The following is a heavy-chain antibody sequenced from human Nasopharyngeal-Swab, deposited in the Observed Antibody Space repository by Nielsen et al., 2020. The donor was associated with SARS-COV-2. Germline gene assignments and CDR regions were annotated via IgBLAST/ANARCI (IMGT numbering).Heavy chain of an antibody. CDR1: GFRDYS. Sequence: GESLKISCVDSGFRDYSMNWVRQAPGKGLEWVSVISGSDHTTYYADSVKGRFTISRDNSKNTVNLQMNSLRVEDTAIYYCAKDRDSGDDSDDYYHYYGMDVWGQGTTVTVFS. CDR3: AKDRDSGDDSDDYYHYYGMDV. D-gene: IGHD5-12*01. V-gene: IGHV3-23*01. J-gene: IGHJ6*02. CDR2: ISGSDHTT.